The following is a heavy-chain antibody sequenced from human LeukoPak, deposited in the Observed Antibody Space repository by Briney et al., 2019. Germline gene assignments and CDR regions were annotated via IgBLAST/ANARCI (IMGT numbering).Heavy chain of an antibody. J-gene: IGHJ5*02. CDR3: VACSGASCYGDRFDP. CDR1: GFTFSSYA. D-gene: IGHD2-2*01. Sequence: PGGSLRLSCAASGFTFSSYAMSWVRQAPGKGLEWVSAISGSGGSTYYADSVKGRFTISRDNSKNTLYLQMNSLRAEDTAVYYCVACSGASCYGDRFDPWGQGTLVTVSS. CDR2: ISGSGGST. V-gene: IGHV3-23*01.